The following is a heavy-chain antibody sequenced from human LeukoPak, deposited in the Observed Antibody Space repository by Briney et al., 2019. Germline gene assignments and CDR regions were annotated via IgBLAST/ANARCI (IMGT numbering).Heavy chain of an antibody. Sequence: SGPTLVNPTQTLTLTCTFSGFSLSTTGVGVGWIRQPPGKALEWLALIFWDDDKRYSPSLKSRLTISRDTSKNQVALTMTNMDPVDTATYYCAHFSHYYDSSGYKYYFDYWGQGTLVTVSS. CDR1: GFSLSTTGVG. J-gene: IGHJ4*02. CDR3: AHFSHYYDSSGYKYYFDY. D-gene: IGHD3-22*01. V-gene: IGHV2-5*02. CDR2: IFWDDDK.